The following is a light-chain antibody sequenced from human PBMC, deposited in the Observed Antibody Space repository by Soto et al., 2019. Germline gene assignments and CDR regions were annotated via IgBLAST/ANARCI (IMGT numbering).Light chain of an antibody. CDR3: CSHSASYTFV. CDR1: SSDVGGYNC. J-gene: IGLJ1*01. Sequence: QSVLTQPRSVSGSPGQSVTISCTGTSSDVGGYNCVSWYQQHPGKAPQLITYDVTQRPSGVPDRFSGSKSGNTASLSISGLQAKDEADYYCCSHSASYTFVFGTGTKVTVL. V-gene: IGLV2-11*01. CDR2: DVT.